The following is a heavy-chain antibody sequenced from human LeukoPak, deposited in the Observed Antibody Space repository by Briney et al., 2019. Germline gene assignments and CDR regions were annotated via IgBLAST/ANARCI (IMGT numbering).Heavy chain of an antibody. V-gene: IGHV3-23*01. Sequence: PGGSLRLSCAASGFTFSSYAMSWVRQAPGKGLEWVSAISGSGGSTYYADSVKGRFTISRDNSKNTLYLQMNSLRAEDTAVYYCAKAGAYYYDSSGYYYRYWGQGTLVTVSS. CDR3: AKAGAYYYDSSGYYYRY. D-gene: IGHD3-22*01. CDR1: GFTFSSYA. J-gene: IGHJ4*02. CDR2: ISGSGGST.